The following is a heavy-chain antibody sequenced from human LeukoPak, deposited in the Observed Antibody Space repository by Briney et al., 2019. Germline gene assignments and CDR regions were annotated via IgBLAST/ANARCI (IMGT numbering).Heavy chain of an antibody. CDR1: GFTFSSYA. CDR3: ARETPRRGETRDGYR. V-gene: IGHV3-23*01. CDR2: ISGSGGST. J-gene: IGHJ4*02. Sequence: AGGSLRLSCAASGFTFSSYAMSWVRQAPGKGLEWVSAISGSGGSTYYADSVKGRFTISRDNPKNLLFLQINSLRVEDTAVYYCARETPRRGETRDGYRWGQGTLVTVSS. D-gene: IGHD5-24*01.